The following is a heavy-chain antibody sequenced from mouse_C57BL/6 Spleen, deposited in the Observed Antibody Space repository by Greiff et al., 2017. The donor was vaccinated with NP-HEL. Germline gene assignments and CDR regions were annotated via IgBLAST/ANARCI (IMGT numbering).Heavy chain of an antibody. V-gene: IGHV5-9*01. CDR1: GFTFSSYT. Sequence: EVQRVESGGGLVKPGGSLKLSCAASGFTFSSYTMSWVRQTPEKRLEWVATISGGGGNTYYPDSVKGRFTISRDNAKNTLYLQMSSLRSEDTALYYCARQEGYYGAMDYWGQGTSVTVSS. D-gene: IGHD1-1*01. CDR3: ARQEGYYGAMDY. J-gene: IGHJ4*01. CDR2: ISGGGGNT.